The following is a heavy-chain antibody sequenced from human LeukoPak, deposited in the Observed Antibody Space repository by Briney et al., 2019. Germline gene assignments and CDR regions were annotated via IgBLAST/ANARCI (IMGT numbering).Heavy chain of an antibody. V-gene: IGHV3-53*01. J-gene: IGHJ4*02. D-gene: IGHD3-22*01. CDR1: ECTVSSNY. CDR3: ARGSSGYSFDY. CDR2: IYSGAGT. Sequence: PGGSLRLSCAVFECTVSSNYMSWVRQAPGKGLEWVSVIYSGAGTHYADSVKGRFTISRDNSKNTLYLQMNSLRVEDTAVYYCARGSSGYSFDYWGQGTLVTVSS.